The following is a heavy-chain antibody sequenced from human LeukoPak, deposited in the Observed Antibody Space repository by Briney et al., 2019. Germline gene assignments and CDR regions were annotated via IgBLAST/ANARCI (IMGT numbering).Heavy chain of an antibody. CDR2: INSDGRST. CDR1: GFTFSTYW. J-gene: IGHJ5*02. Sequence: PGGSLRLSCAASGFTFSTYWMHWVRQAPGKGLVWVSRINSDGRSTSYADSVKGRFTISRDNAKNRLYLQMDSLRAEDTAVYYCARGDRIPARNYNWFDPWGQGTLVTVSS. CDR3: ARGDRIPARNYNWFDP. D-gene: IGHD6-6*01. V-gene: IGHV3-74*01.